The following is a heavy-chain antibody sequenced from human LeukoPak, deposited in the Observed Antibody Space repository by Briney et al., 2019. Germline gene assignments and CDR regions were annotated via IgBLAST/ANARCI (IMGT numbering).Heavy chain of an antibody. CDR2: TSAYSGNT. V-gene: IGHV1-18*01. CDR3: ARDNGHYHDSSGYFFGFDY. J-gene: IGHJ4*02. D-gene: IGHD3-22*01. Sequence: ASVKVSCKASGYTFTSNGISWVRQAPGQWLELMGGTSAYSGNTNYAQTLRGRVTMTTDTSTSTAYMELRSLRSDDTAVNYCARDNGHYHDSSGYFFGFDYWGQGTLVTVSS. CDR1: GYTFTSNG.